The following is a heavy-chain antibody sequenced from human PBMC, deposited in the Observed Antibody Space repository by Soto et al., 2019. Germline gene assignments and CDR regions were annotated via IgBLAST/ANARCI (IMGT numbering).Heavy chain of an antibody. CDR3: AKGLASEKVDS. V-gene: IGHV4-30-2*05. Sequence: SETLSLTXAVSGGSISSGGYSWSWIRQPPGKGLEWIGYIYHSGSTYIYPSLTSRLTISVDTSKNQFSLKLNSVTAADTAIYYCAKGLASEKVDSWGQGTLVTAPQ. J-gene: IGHJ4*02. D-gene: IGHD3-10*01. CDR1: GGSISSGGYS. CDR2: IYHSGST.